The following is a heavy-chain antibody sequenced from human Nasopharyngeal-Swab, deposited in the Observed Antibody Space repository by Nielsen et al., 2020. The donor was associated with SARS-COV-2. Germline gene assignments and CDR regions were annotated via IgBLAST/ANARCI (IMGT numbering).Heavy chain of an antibody. CDR1: GFTFSSYA. CDR3: AKDLDIVGATSADY. J-gene: IGHJ4*02. D-gene: IGHD1-26*01. Sequence: GGSLRLSCAASGFTFSSYAMSWVRRAPGKGLEWVSVISVSGGSTYYADSVKGRFTISRDNSKNTLSLQMNSLRAEDTAVYYCAKDLDIVGATSADYWGQGTLVTVSS. CDR2: ISVSGGST. V-gene: IGHV3-23*01.